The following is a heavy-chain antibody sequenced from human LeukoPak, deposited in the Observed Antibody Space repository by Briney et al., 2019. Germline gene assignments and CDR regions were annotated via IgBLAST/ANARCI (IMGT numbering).Heavy chain of an antibody. Sequence: SGKVSCKASGGTFSSYAISWVRQAPGQGLEWMGGIIPIFGTANYAQKFQGRVTITADESTSTAYMELSSLRSDDTAVYYCATYTAMVTGTFEYWGQGPLVTVSS. CDR2: IIPIFGTA. CDR1: GGTFSSYA. V-gene: IGHV1-69*13. CDR3: ATYTAMVTGTFEY. J-gene: IGHJ4*02. D-gene: IGHD5-18*01.